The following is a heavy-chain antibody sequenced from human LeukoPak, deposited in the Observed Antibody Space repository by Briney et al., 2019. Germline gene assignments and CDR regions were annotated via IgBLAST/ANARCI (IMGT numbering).Heavy chain of an antibody. D-gene: IGHD1-1*01. CDR2: TYIAGKT. J-gene: IGHJ4*02. Sequence: PGGSLGLSCAASGFSVGSNYMSWVRQAPGRGLQWVSSTYIAGKTFHADSVKGRFTASRDNSKNIYYLQMNSLRAEDTAIYYCTRDTKNWGQGTLVTVSS. CDR3: TRDTKN. V-gene: IGHV3-53*01. CDR1: GFSVGSNY.